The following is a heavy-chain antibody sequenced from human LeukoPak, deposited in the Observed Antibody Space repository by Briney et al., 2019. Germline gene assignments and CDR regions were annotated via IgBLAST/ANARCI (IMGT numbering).Heavy chain of an antibody. V-gene: IGHV4-34*01. CDR2: INHSGST. CDR1: GGSFSGYY. CDR3: ARGLGYCSGGSCYYNWFDP. D-gene: IGHD2-15*01. J-gene: IGHJ5*02. Sequence: PSEILSLTCAVYGGSFSGYYWSWIRQPPGKGLEWIGEINHSGSTNYNPSLKSRVTISVDTSKNQFSLKLSSVTAADTAVYYCARGLGYCSGGSCYYNWFDPWGQGTLVTVSS.